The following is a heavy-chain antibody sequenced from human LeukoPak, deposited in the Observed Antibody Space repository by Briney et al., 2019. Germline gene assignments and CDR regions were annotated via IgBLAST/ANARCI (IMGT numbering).Heavy chain of an antibody. D-gene: IGHD2-15*01. CDR2: INPNSGGT. J-gene: IGHJ4*02. Sequence: ASVKVSCKASGYTFTGYYMHWVRQAPEQRLEWMGWINPNSGGTNYAQKFQGRVTMTRDTSISTAYMELSRLRSDDTAVYYCARIVPVVAATESAFDYWGQGTLVTVSS. V-gene: IGHV1-2*02. CDR3: ARIVPVVAATESAFDY. CDR1: GYTFTGYY.